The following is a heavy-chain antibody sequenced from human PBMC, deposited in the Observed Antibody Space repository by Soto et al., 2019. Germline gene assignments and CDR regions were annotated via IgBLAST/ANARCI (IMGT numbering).Heavy chain of an antibody. J-gene: IGHJ4*02. CDR3: ARDCGGDCSYFDH. Sequence: QVQLQESGPGLVKPSETLSVTCGVSGGSIISNSWWSWVRQPPGKGLEWIGEIYHNGRTDYNPSLKSRVTMSVDTSKNQIFLNLSSVTAADTAVYYCARDCGGDCSYFDHWGQGTLVTVSS. V-gene: IGHV4-4*02. CDR1: GGSIISNSW. CDR2: IYHNGRT. D-gene: IGHD2-21*02.